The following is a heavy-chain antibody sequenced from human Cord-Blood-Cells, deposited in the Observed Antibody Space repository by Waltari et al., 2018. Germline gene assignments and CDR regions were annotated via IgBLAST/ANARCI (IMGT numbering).Heavy chain of an antibody. J-gene: IGHJ3*02. CDR1: GGSISSYY. CDR2: VVTSGST. Sequence: QVQLQESGPGLVKPSETLSLTCPVSGGSISSYYCSWLRQPAGKGLEWIGRVVTSGSTNYNPSLKSRVTMSVDTSKNQFSLKLSSVTAADTAVYYCARDGVGATTAFDIWGQGTMVTVSS. D-gene: IGHD1-26*01. V-gene: IGHV4-4*07. CDR3: ARDGVGATTAFDI.